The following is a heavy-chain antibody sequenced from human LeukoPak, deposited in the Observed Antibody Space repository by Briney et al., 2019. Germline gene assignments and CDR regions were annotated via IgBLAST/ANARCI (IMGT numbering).Heavy chain of an antibody. V-gene: IGHV3-7*01. D-gene: IGHD3-16*01. CDR1: EFTFSIYW. J-gene: IGHJ4*02. CDR3: ARELRTFDS. Sequence: GGSLRLSCAASEFTFSIYWMTWARQAPGKGLEWVANIKHNGDELNYVDSVEDRFTISRDNAKNSLYLHMTSLRAEDTAVYYCARELRTFDSWGQGTLVTVSS. CDR2: IKHNGDEL.